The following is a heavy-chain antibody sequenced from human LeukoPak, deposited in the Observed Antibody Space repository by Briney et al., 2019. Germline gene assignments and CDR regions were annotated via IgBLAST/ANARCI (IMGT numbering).Heavy chain of an antibody. CDR1: GFTFSSYA. J-gene: IGHJ5*02. D-gene: IGHD2-15*01. CDR3: AKITRGYCSGGSRYLWFDP. Sequence: GGSLRLSCAASGFTFSSYAMSWVRQAPGKGLEWVSAISGSGGSTYYADSVKGRFTISRDNSKNTLYLQMNSLRAEDTAVYYCAKITRGYCSGGSRYLWFDPWGQGTLVTVSS. CDR2: ISGSGGST. V-gene: IGHV3-23*01.